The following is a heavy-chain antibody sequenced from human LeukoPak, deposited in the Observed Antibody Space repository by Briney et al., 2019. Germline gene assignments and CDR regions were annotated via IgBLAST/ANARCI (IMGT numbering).Heavy chain of an antibody. Sequence: GGSLRLSCAASGFTFSSFAMSWVRQAPGEGLEWVSAISGSGGSTYYADSVKGRFTISRDNAKNSLYLQMNSLRAEDTAVYYCARAPPTRLRYFDWKEGHFDYWGQGTLVTVSS. J-gene: IGHJ4*02. CDR3: ARAPPTRLRYFDWKEGHFDY. CDR2: ISGSGGST. CDR1: GFTFSSFA. V-gene: IGHV3-23*01. D-gene: IGHD3-9*01.